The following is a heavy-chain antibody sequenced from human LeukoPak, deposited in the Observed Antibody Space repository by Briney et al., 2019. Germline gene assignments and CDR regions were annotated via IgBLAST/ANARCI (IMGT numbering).Heavy chain of an antibody. D-gene: IGHD1/OR15-1a*01. Sequence: ASVKVSCKASGYTFTSYDINWVRQATGQGLEWMGWTNPNSGNTGYAQKFQGRVTMTRNTSISTAYMELSSLRSEDTAVYYCARALPRASGTTSRIGGNGGQGPRVTASS. CDR1: GYTFTSYD. CDR3: ARALPRASGTTSRIGGN. V-gene: IGHV1-8*01. CDR2: TNPNSGNT. J-gene: IGHJ4*02.